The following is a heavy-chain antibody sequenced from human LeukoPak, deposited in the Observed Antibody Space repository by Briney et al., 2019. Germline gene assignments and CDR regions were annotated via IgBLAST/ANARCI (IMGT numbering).Heavy chain of an antibody. V-gene: IGHV4-4*02. J-gene: IGHJ6*02. CDR3: AKSHAVYYYGLDV. CDR2: IYHSGRT. Sequence: PLGTLSLTCAVSGGSISGIDWWNWVRQPPGKGLEWIGEIYHSGRTNYNPSLKSRVTMSVDISNNQFSLKLSSATAADTAVYYCAKSHAVYYYGLDVWGQGTTVTVSS. CDR1: GGSISGIDW.